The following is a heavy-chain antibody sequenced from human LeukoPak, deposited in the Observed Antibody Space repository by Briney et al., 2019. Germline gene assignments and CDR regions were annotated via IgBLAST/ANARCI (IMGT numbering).Heavy chain of an antibody. V-gene: IGHV4-39*01. CDR3: ARVAHLHYFDY. CDR1: GGSISSSSYY. CDR2: IYYSGST. J-gene: IGHJ4*02. Sequence: SETLSLTCTVSGGSISSSSYYWGWIRQPPGKGLEWIGSIYYSGSTYYNPSLKSRVTISVDTSKNQFSLKLSSVTAADTAVYYCARVAHLHYFDYWGQGTLVTVSS. D-gene: IGHD5-12*01.